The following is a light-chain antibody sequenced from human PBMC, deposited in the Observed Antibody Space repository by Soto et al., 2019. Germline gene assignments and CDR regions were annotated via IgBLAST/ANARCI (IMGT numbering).Light chain of an antibody. J-gene: IGLJ2*01. CDR2: EDD. Sequence: LTQPPSVSGSPGKTVTISCTRSSGGIASNYVQWYQQRPGSAPTPVIYEDDQRPSGVPDRFSGSIDSSSNSASLTISGLKTEDEADYSCQSYDDNTVIFGGGTKVTVL. V-gene: IGLV6-57*04. CDR1: SGGIASNY. CDR3: QSYDDNTVI.